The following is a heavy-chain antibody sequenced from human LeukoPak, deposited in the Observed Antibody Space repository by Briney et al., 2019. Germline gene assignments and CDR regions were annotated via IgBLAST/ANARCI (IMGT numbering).Heavy chain of an antibody. J-gene: IGHJ4*02. CDR1: GYTFTGYY. V-gene: IGHV1-2*02. Sequence: ASVKVSCKASGYTFTGYYMHWVRQAPGQGLEWMGWINPNSGGTNYAQKFQGRVTMTRDTSISTAYMELSRLRSDDTAVYYCAKSWYYYDSGSDYWGQGTLVTVSS. CDR3: AKSWYYYDSGSDY. D-gene: IGHD3-10*01. CDR2: INPNSGGT.